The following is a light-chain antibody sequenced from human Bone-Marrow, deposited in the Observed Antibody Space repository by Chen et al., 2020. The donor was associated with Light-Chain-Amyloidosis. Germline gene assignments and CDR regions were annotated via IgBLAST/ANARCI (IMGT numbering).Light chain of an antibody. J-gene: IGKJ2*01. CDR2: DSS. CDR3: QQTYSSRYT. Sequence: DIQMTQSPSSLSATVGDRVTITCRASEIISNSLNWYQQRPGEAPKLLIYDSSTLQSGVPSRFSGRGSGSGTEFTLTIISLQPEDFATYYCQQTYSSRYTFGQGTKLEIK. CDR1: EIISNS. V-gene: IGKV1-39*01.